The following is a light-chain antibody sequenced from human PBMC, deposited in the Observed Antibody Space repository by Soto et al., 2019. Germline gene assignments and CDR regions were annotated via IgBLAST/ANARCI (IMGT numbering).Light chain of an antibody. CDR1: QSVSSN. Sequence: EIVMTQSPATLSVSPGERATLSCRASQSVSSNLAWYQQKPGQAPRLLIYGASTRATGIPARFSGSGSGTEFTLTISSLQSEDFAVYYCQQYNNFPGTFGQGTKVEIK. J-gene: IGKJ1*01. CDR3: QQYNNFPGT. V-gene: IGKV3-15*01. CDR2: GAS.